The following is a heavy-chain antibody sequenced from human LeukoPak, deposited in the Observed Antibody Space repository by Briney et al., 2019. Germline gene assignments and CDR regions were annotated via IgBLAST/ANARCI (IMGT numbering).Heavy chain of an antibody. CDR1: GCTLSSYA. Sequence: GRSLRLSCAAAGCTLSSYAMSWVRQAPGKGLEWVSGISGNCGHTYYADSVKGRFTISRDNSKNTLYLQMNSLRAEDTAVYYCALPYDNSGYFRAEDFHQGGRSPLVTVSS. D-gene: IGHD3-22*01. V-gene: IGHV3-23*01. CDR2: ISGNCGHT. CDR3: ALPYDNSGYFRAEDFHQ. J-gene: IGHJ1*01.